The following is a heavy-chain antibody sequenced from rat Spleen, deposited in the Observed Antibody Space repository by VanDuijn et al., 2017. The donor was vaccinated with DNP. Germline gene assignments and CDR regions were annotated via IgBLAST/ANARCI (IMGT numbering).Heavy chain of an antibody. CDR2: ISSDGGST. CDR3: VTHPSWFGY. J-gene: IGHJ3*01. Sequence: EVQLVESGGDLVQPGMSLTLSCAASGFTFSDYYMAWVRPAPTKGLEWVAYISSDGGSTHYRDSVKGRFTISRDNAKRTQYLQMDSLRSEDTATYYCVTHPSWFGYWGQGTLVTVSS. CDR1: GFTFSDYY. V-gene: IGHV5-7*01.